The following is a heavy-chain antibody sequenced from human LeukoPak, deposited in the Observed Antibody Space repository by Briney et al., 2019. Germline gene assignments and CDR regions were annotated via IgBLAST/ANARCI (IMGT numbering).Heavy chain of an antibody. D-gene: IGHD6-13*01. J-gene: IGHJ6*02. V-gene: IGHV1-69*13. Sequence: GASVKVSCKASGGTFSSYAISWVRQAPGQGLEWMGGIIPIFGPANYAQKFQGRVTITADESTSTAYMELSSLRSEDTAVYYCARTGALIAAAGGGMDVWGQGTTVTVSS. CDR2: IIPIFGPA. CDR1: GGTFSSYA. CDR3: ARTGALIAAAGGGMDV.